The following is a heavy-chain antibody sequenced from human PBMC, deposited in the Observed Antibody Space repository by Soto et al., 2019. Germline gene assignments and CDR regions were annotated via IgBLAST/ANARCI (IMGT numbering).Heavy chain of an antibody. Sequence: SETLSLTCAVSGDSISDNVAAWNWIRQSPSRGLEWLGRTYYRSQWYNDYAVSVKGRITINPDTSANQFSLQLNSVTPEDSAVYSCTRSYCSWSFFPGAGSHDYWGQGALVTVSS. J-gene: IGHJ4*02. CDR1: GDSISDNVAA. V-gene: IGHV6-1*01. D-gene: IGHD1-26*01. CDR3: TRSYCSWSFFPGAGSHDY. CDR2: TYYRSQWYN.